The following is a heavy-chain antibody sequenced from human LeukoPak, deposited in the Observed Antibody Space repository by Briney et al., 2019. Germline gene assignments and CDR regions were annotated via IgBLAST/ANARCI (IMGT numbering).Heavy chain of an antibody. CDR2: VHLDGRT. J-gene: IGHJ4*02. Sequence: PSGTLSLICCVSGGSISSTNWWTLVRQPPGKGLEWIGEVHLDGRTNYNPSLESRLTMSVDLSENHISLKLTSVTAADTAVYYCAREGGFYRPLEYSGQEPLVNVSS. CDR1: GGSISSTNW. CDR3: AREGGFYRPLEY. V-gene: IGHV4-4*02. D-gene: IGHD3-3*01.